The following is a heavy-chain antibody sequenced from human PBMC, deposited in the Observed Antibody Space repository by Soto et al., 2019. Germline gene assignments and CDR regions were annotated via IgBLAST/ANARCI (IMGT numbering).Heavy chain of an antibody. CDR3: ASKGPDPPRSVGRWYFGMDV. Sequence: SETLALTSTVWGGSISSGDYYWSWIREPPGKGLEWIGYIYYSGRTYYNPSLKIRVTISVDTSKNQFSLKLSSVTAAETAVYYCASKGPDPPRSVGRWYFGMDVWGQGTTVTVSS. CDR2: IYYSGRT. J-gene: IGHJ6*02. V-gene: IGHV4-30-4*01. CDR1: GGSISSGDYY.